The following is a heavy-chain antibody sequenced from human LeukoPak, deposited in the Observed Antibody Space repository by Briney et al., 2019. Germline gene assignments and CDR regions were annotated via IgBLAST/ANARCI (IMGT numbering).Heavy chain of an antibody. CDR3: ARDMLLLGY. CDR1: GGSISSSSYY. V-gene: IGHV4-39*07. J-gene: IGHJ4*02. D-gene: IGHD3-10*02. CDR2: IYYSGST. Sequence: PSETLSLTCTVSGGSISSSSYYWGWIRQPPGKGLEWIGSIYYSGSTYYNPSLKSRVTISVDTSKNQFSLKLSSVTAADTAVYYCARDMLLLGYWGQGTLVTVSS.